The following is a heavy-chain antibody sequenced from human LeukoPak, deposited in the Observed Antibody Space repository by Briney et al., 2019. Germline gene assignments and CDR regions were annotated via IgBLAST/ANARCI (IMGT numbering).Heavy chain of an antibody. CDR2: VSSNGAST. J-gene: IGHJ3*02. D-gene: IGHD2/OR15-2a*01. CDR1: GFTFSNYP. Sequence: GGSLRLSCAASGFTFSNYPMHWVRQAPGKGLESVSAVSSNGASTYYENSVKDRFNVSRDNSKNTLYLQLGSLRAEDTAVYYCAREISRGFDIWGQGTMVTVSS. CDR3: AREISRGFDI. V-gene: IGHV3-64*01.